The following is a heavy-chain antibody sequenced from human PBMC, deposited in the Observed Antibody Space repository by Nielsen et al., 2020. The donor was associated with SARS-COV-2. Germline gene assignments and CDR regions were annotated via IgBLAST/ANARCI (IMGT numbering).Heavy chain of an antibody. Sequence: GGSLRLSCTASGFTFGDYAMSWFRQAPGKGLEWVGFIRSKAYGGTTEYAASVKGRFTISRDDSKSIAYLQMNSLKTEDTAVYYCTRVQYSSSRYYYYGMDVWGQGTTVTVSS. CDR3: TRVQYSSSRYYYYGMDV. J-gene: IGHJ6*02. V-gene: IGHV3-49*03. CDR2: IRSKAYGGTT. D-gene: IGHD6-13*01. CDR1: GFTFGDYA.